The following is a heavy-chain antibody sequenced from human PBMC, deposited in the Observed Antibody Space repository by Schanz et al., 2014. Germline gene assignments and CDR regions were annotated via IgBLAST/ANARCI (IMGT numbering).Heavy chain of an antibody. CDR2: VNPSVRGT. CDR3: ARDRRRYCSTASCLHDNWFDP. D-gene: IGHD2-2*01. Sequence: QVQLVQSGAEVKKPGASVKVSCKASGYTLSAYSLHWVRQAPGQGLEWMGIVNPSVRGTHFAREFQGRVTVTSDTSTSTVYMELSGLRSEDTAVYYCARDRRRYCSTASCLHDNWFDPWGQGTLVIVSS. CDR1: GYTLSAYS. V-gene: IGHV1-46*01. J-gene: IGHJ5*02.